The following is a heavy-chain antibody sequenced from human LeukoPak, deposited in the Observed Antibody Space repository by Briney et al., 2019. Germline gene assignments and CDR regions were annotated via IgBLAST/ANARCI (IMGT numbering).Heavy chain of an antibody. CDR1: GGSISSYY. CDR2: IYYSGST. J-gene: IGHJ6*03. D-gene: IGHD5-24*01. V-gene: IGHV4-59*12. Sequence: PSETLSLTCTVSGGSISSYYWSWIRQPPGKGLEWIGYIYYSGSTNYNPSLKSRVTISVDTSKNQFSLKLSSVTAADTAVYYCARVKRWLHHYYYYYYMDVWGKGTTVTVSS. CDR3: ARVKRWLHHYYYYYYMDV.